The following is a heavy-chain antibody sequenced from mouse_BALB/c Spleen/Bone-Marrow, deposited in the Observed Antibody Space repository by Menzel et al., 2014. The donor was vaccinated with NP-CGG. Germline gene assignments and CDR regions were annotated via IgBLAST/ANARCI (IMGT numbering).Heavy chain of an antibody. CDR2: IDPYNGGT. CDR1: GYSFTDYN. Sequence: EVQLQQSGPELVKPGASVKVSCKASGYSFTDYNIYWVKRSHGKSLEWIGYIDPYNGGTNYNQMFEGKATLTVDKSSSTAFMHLNSLTSEDSAVYYCARRLLRDYYAVDYWGQGTSVTVSS. J-gene: IGHJ4*01. V-gene: IGHV1S135*01. D-gene: IGHD1-1*01. CDR3: ARRLLRDYYAVDY.